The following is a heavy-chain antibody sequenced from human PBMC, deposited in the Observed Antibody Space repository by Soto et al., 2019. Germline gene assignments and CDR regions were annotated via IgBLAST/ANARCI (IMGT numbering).Heavy chain of an antibody. J-gene: IGHJ4*02. V-gene: IGHV1-69*01. CDR3: ARLGVGYYDSSGYYDY. CDR1: GGTFSSYA. Sequence: QVQLVQSGAEVKKPGSSVKVSCKASGGTFSSYAISWVRQAPGQGLEWMRGIIPIFGTAHYAQKFQGRVTITADESTSTAYMELSSLRSEDTAVYYCARLGVGYYDSSGYYDYWGQGTLVTVSS. D-gene: IGHD3-22*01. CDR2: IIPIFGTA.